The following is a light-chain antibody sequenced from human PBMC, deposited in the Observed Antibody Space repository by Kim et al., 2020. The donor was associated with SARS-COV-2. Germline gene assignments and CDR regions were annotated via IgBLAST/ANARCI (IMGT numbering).Light chain of an antibody. J-gene: IGKJ3*01. CDR2: GAS. V-gene: IGKV3-20*01. Sequence: PGKRATRACRASRYISNNNFAWYQQNSGQPPRLLIYGASTRATGCPDRCSGGGSGTDFSLTISRLEPEDFAVYYCQDYGTSPPFIFGPGTEVDI. CDR3: QDYGTSPPFI. CDR1: RYISNNN.